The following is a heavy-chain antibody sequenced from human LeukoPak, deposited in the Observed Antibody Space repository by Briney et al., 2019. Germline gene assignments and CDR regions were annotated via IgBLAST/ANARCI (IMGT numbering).Heavy chain of an antibody. D-gene: IGHD3-10*01. CDR2: INPNSGGT. V-gene: IGHV1-2*02. CDR3: ASELGLDYYGSGSYYPH. Sequence: GASVKVSCKASGYTFTGYYMHWVRQAPGQGLEWMGWINPNSGGTNYAQKFQGRVTMTRDTSISTAYMELSRLRSDDTAVYYCASELGLDYYGSGSYYPHWGQGTVVTVSS. CDR1: GYTFTGYY. J-gene: IGHJ4*02.